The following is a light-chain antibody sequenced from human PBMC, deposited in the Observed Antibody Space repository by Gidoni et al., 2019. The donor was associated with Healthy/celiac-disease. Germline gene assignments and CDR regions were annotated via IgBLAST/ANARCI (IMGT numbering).Light chain of an antibody. V-gene: IGLV3-1*01. CDR3: QAWDSSTSYV. Sequence: SYELTPPPPASVVPGQTVSITCSGDKLGEKYACWYQQKPGQSPVLVIYQDSKRPSGIPERFSGSNTGNTATLTISGTQAMDEADYYCQAWDSSTSYVFGTGTKVTVL. CDR2: QDS. CDR1: KLGEKY. J-gene: IGLJ1*01.